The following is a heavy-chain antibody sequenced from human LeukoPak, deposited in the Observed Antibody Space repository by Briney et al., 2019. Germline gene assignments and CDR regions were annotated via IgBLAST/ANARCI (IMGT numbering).Heavy chain of an antibody. J-gene: IGHJ4*02. CDR3: ARDRSLSYGSVDY. V-gene: IGHV1-8*01. Sequence: EASVKVSCKASGYTFTSYDINWVRQATGQGLEWMGWMNPNSGNTGYAQKFQGRVTMTRNTSISTAYMELSSLKSEDTAVYYCARDRSLSYGSVDYWGQGTLVTVSS. CDR2: MNPNSGNT. CDR1: GYTFTSYD. D-gene: IGHD3-10*01.